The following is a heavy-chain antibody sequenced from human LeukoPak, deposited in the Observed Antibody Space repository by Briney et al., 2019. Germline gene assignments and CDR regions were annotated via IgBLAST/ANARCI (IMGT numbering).Heavy chain of an antibody. CDR3: ARHPAYDAFDI. D-gene: IGHD2-2*01. Sequence: SETLSLTCTVSGGSISSYYWSWIRQPPGKGLEWIGEINHSGSTNYNPSLKSRVTISVDTSKNQFSLKLSSVTAADTAVYYCARHPAYDAFDIWGQGTMVTVSS. CDR2: INHSGST. J-gene: IGHJ3*02. CDR1: GGSISSYY. V-gene: IGHV4-34*01.